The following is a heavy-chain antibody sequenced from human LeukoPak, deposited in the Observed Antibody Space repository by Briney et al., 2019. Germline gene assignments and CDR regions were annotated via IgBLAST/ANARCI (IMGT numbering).Heavy chain of an antibody. CDR1: GFTFSSYA. Sequence: PGGSLRLSCAASGFTFSSYAMSWVRQAPGKGLEWVSAMSGSGGSTYYADSVKGRFTISRDNSKNTLFLQMNGLRDEDTAVYYCAKWNSYQFDDWGQGTLVTVSS. D-gene: IGHD1/OR15-1a*01. V-gene: IGHV3-23*01. J-gene: IGHJ4*02. CDR2: MSGSGGST. CDR3: AKWNSYQFDD.